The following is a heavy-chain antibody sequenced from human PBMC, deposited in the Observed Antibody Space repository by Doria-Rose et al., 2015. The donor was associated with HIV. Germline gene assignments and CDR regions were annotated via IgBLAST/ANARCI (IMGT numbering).Heavy chain of an antibody. V-gene: IGHV2-26*01. CDR2: IFSDAER. J-gene: IGHJ4*02. CDR3: ARIKSSRWYHKYYFDF. D-gene: IGHD6-13*01. Sequence: SGPVLVKPTEALTLTCTVSGVSLSSPGMGVSWIRQPPGKALEWLANIFSDAERSYKTSLKSRLTIPRGTSKSQVVLTMTDMDPVDTATYYCARIKSSRWYHKYYFDFWGQGTLVIVS. CDR1: GVSLSSPGMG.